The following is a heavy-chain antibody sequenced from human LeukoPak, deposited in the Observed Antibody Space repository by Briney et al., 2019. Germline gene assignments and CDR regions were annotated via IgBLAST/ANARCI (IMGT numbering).Heavy chain of an antibody. CDR2: ISGSGGST. D-gene: IGHD6-19*01. J-gene: IGHJ4*02. CDR1: GFTFSSYA. CDR3: AKLSRDGSRPPSFNFDY. V-gene: IGHV3-23*01. Sequence: GGSLRLSCAASGFTFSSYAMSWVRQAPGKGLEWVSAISGSGGSTYYADSVEGRFTISRDNSKNTLYLQMNSLRAEDTAVYYCAKLSRDGSRPPSFNFDYWGQGTLVTVSS.